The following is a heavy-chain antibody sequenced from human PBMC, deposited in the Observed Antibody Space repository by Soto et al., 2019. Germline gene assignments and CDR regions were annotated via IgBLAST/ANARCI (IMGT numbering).Heavy chain of an antibody. Sequence: GESLKISCAASGFTFSSYAMSWVRQAPGKGLEWVSAISGSGGSTYYADSVRGRFTISRDNSKNTLYLQMNSLRAEDTAVYYCAKDRLRYCSGGSCYWVGYWGQGTLVTVSS. V-gene: IGHV3-23*01. CDR1: GFTFSSYA. J-gene: IGHJ4*02. D-gene: IGHD2-15*01. CDR3: AKDRLRYCSGGSCYWVGY. CDR2: ISGSGGST.